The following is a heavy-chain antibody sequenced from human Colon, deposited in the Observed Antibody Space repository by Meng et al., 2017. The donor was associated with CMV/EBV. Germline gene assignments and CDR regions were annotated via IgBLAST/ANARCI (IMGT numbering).Heavy chain of an antibody. CDR2: IYYGEST. J-gene: IGHJ4*02. CDR1: GASITNYY. D-gene: IGHD6-19*01. V-gene: IGHV4-59*01. Sequence: SETLSLTCSVSGASITNYYWSWIRQPPGKGLEWIGYIYYGESTIYNPSLKSRITMSVDTSKNQLSLMLTSVTAADTALYYCVRNSGLGSSGWHKSTLDYWGQGTQVTVSS. CDR3: VRNSGLGSSGWHKSTLDY.